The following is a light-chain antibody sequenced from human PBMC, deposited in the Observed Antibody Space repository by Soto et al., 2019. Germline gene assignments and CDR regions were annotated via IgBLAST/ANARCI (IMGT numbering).Light chain of an antibody. V-gene: IGKV3-20*01. CDR3: QQYGTSPYT. J-gene: IGKJ2*01. Sequence: ENVLTQSPGILSLFPGERATLSCRASQSINSRYLAWFQQKPGQAPRLLIYGASSRATGIPDRFTGSGSGTDFTLTISRLEPEDFAVYFCQQYGTSPYTFGQGTKLEIK. CDR1: QSINSRY. CDR2: GAS.